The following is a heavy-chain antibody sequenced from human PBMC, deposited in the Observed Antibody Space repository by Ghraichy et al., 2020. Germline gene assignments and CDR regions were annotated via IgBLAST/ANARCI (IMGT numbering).Heavy chain of an antibody. Sequence: ASVKVSCKASGYTFTSYYMHWVRQAPGQGLEWMGIINPSGGSTSYAQKFQGRVTMTRDTSTSTVYMELSSLRSEDTAVYYCAILGCSGGSCAQDAFDIWGQGTMVTVSS. D-gene: IGHD2-15*01. CDR2: INPSGGST. J-gene: IGHJ3*02. CDR3: AILGCSGGSCAQDAFDI. CDR1: GYTFTSYY. V-gene: IGHV1-46*01.